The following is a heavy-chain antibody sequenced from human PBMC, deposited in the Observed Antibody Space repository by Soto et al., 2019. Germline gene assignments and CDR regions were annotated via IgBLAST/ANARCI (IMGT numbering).Heavy chain of an antibody. D-gene: IGHD2-2*01. CDR2: VTYSGGP. CDR3: ARDAGYQLTGAFDI. CDR1: GGSISTYY. Sequence: QVQVQESGPGLVKPSETLSLTCTDSGGSISTYYWSWIRQPPGKGLEWIGYVTYSGGPTYNPSLKSRVTISVDTSKKFSLNLTSVTAADTAVYYCARDAGYQLTGAFDIWGQGTMVTVSS. J-gene: IGHJ3*02. V-gene: IGHV4-59*01.